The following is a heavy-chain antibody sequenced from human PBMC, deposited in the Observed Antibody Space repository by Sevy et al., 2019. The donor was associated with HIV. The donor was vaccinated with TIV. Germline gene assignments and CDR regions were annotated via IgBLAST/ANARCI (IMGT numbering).Heavy chain of an antibody. CDR3: ARGIFSYGYWREFDY. D-gene: IGHD5-18*01. CDR2: LYYSGST. CDR1: GDSISSYY. V-gene: IGHV4-59*01. Sequence: SETLSLTCTVSGDSISSYYCSWIRQPPGKGLEWIGYLYYSGSTNYNPSLKSRVTISVDTSKNQFSLKLSSVTAADTAVYYCARGIFSYGYWREFDYWGQGNLVTVSS. J-gene: IGHJ4*02.